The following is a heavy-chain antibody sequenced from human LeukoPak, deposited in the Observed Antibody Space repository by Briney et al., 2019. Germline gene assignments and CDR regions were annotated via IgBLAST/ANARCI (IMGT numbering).Heavy chain of an antibody. D-gene: IGHD2-21*02. V-gene: IGHV3-7*03. CDR3: TRGDPDK. CDR1: GFISNNYW. CDR2: INYGGNEN. Sequence: GGSLRLSCAASGFISNNYWMQWVRQAPGKGLEWVANINYGGNENYHVDSVKGRFSISRDNVRNSLYLQMNSLRAEDTAVYYCTRGDPDKWGQGTLVIVSS. J-gene: IGHJ4*02.